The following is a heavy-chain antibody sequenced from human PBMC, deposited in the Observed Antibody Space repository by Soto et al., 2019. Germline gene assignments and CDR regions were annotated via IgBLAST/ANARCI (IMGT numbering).Heavy chain of an antibody. CDR3: AGAHQSTVSPYYYYYLDV. V-gene: IGHV4-39*01. J-gene: IGHJ6*03. D-gene: IGHD4-4*01. Sequence: QLQLQESGPGLVKPSETLSLTCTVSGGSISISTYYWIWIRQPPGQGLEWIGSVYYSGDTNYHPSLRSRVTVSSDTSNNQFSLRLSSVTAADTAVYYCAGAHQSTVSPYYYYYLDVWGKGTTVSVSS. CDR1: GGSISISTYY. CDR2: VYYSGDT.